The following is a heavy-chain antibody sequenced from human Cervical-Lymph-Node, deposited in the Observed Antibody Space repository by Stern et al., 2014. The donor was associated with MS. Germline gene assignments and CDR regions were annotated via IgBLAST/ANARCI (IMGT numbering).Heavy chain of an antibody. J-gene: IGHJ4*02. Sequence: VQLVESGGTLVKPGGSLRLSCAVSGFTFSEYYMSWIRQAPGKGLEWISTISSRASTIYYADSVKGRFTVSRDNAKNLLYLQMNSLRAEDSAVYYCARGAYSYDWGQGTLGTVSS. D-gene: IGHD5-18*01. CDR2: ISSRASTI. CDR3: ARGAYSYD. V-gene: IGHV3-11*01. CDR1: GFTFSEYY.